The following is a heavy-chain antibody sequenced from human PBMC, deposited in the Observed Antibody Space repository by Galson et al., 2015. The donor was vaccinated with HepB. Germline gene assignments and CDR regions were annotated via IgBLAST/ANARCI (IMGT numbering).Heavy chain of an antibody. CDR3: ARDRDVVVPAAIGY. CDR2: ISSSGSTI. D-gene: IGHD2-2*01. V-gene: IGHV3-11*01. CDR1: GFTFSDYY. J-gene: IGHJ4*02. Sequence: SLRLSCAASGFTFSDYYMSWIRQAPGKGLEWVSYISSSGSTIYYADSVKGRFTISRDNAKNSLYLQMNSLRAEDTAVYYCARDRDVVVPAAIGYWGQGTLVTVSS.